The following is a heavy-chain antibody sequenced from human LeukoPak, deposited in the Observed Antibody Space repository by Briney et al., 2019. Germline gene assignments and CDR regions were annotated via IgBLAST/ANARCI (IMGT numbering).Heavy chain of an antibody. D-gene: IGHD3-22*01. CDR2: INPNSGGT. CDR1: GYTFTGYY. J-gene: IGHJ4*02. V-gene: IGHV1-2*02. CDR3: ARAGKYYYDSSGYYHFDY. Sequence: GASVKVSCKASGYTFTGYYMHWVRQAPGQGLEWMGWINPNSGGTNYAQKFQGRVTMTRDTSISTAYMELSRLRSDDTAVCYCARAGKYYYDSSGYYHFDYWGQGTLVTVSS.